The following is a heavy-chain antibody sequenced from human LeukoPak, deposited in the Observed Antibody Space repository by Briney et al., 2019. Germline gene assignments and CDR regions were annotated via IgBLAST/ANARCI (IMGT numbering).Heavy chain of an antibody. CDR2: SSRSGSII. CDR1: GFVFSSYE. Sequence: PGGSLRLSCAASGFVFSSYEMNWVRQAPGKGLEWVSYSSRSGSIIYYADSVKGRFTISRDNAKNSLYLQMNSLRAEDTAVYYCARENTYHNFWSASSVPYYGLDVWGQGTTVTVSS. J-gene: IGHJ6*02. V-gene: IGHV3-48*03. D-gene: IGHD3-3*01. CDR3: ARENTYHNFWSASSVPYYGLDV.